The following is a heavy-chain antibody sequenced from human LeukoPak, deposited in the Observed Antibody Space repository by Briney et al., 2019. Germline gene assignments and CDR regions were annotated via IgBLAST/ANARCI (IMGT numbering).Heavy chain of an antibody. J-gene: IGHJ4*02. V-gene: IGHV4-59*12. Sequence: SETLSLTCTVSGGSISSYYWSWIRQPPGKGLEWIGYIYYSGSTNYNPSLKSRVTISVDTSKNQFSLKLSSVTAADTAVYYCARVGYEWEHLDYWGQGTLVTVSS. CDR3: ARVGYEWEHLDY. CDR2: IYYSGST. D-gene: IGHD1-26*01. CDR1: GGSISSYY.